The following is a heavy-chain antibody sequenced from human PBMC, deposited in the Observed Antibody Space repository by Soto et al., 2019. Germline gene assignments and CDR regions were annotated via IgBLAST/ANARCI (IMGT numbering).Heavy chain of an antibody. Sequence: QVQLVQSGAEVKRPGASVKVSCKASGYTFTSYGISWVRQAPGQGLEWMGWISAYNGNTNYAQKLQGRVTMTTDTSTSTAYMELRSLRSDDTAVYYCARETGGYSGYDSHDAFDIWGQGTMVTVSS. CDR2: ISAYNGNT. V-gene: IGHV1-18*01. CDR3: ARETGGYSGYDSHDAFDI. CDR1: GYTFTSYG. D-gene: IGHD5-12*01. J-gene: IGHJ3*02.